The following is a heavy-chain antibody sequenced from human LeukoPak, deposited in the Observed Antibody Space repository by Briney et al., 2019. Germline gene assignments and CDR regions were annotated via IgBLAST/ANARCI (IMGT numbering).Heavy chain of an antibody. CDR1: GGSFSGYY. Sequence: SETLSLTCAVYGGSFSGYYWSWIRQPPGKGLEWIGEINHSGSTNYNPSLKSRVTISVNTSENQFSLKLNSVTAADTAVYYCARDRSGYCSGGSCYSPSFFDSWGQGTLVTVSS. D-gene: IGHD2-15*01. CDR2: INHSGST. J-gene: IGHJ4*02. V-gene: IGHV4-34*01. CDR3: ARDRSGYCSGGSCYSPSFFDS.